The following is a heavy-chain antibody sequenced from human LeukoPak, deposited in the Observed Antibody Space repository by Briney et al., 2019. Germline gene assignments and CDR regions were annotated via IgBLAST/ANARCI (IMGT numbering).Heavy chain of an antibody. CDR1: GYSFTSYW. Sequence: GESLKISCKGSGYSFTSYWIGWVRQMPGKGLEWMGIIYPGDSDTRYSPSFQGQVTISADKSISTAYLPWSSLKASDTAMYYCARPYDSSGYYASGIDYWGQGTLVTVSS. D-gene: IGHD3-22*01. V-gene: IGHV5-51*01. CDR2: IYPGDSDT. J-gene: IGHJ4*02. CDR3: ARPYDSSGYYASGIDY.